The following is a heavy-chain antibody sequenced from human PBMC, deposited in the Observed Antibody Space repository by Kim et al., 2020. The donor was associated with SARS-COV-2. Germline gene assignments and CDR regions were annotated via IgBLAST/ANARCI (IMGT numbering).Heavy chain of an antibody. Sequence: KSRVTISVDTSKNQFSLKLSSVTAADTAVYYCARHIEAYCGGDCRNWFDPWGQGTLVTVSS. D-gene: IGHD2-21*02. CDR3: ARHIEAYCGGDCRNWFDP. J-gene: IGHJ5*02. V-gene: IGHV4-39*01.